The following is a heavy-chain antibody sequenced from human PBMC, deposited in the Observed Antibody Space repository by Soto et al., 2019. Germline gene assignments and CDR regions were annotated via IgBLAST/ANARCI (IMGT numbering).Heavy chain of an antibody. CDR1: GGTFSSYT. Sequence: ASVKVSCKASGGTFSSYTISWVRQAPGQGLEWMGRIIPILGIANYAQKFQGRVTITADKSTSAAYMELSSLRSEDTAVYYCARDRGYCSSTSCLPGNYYYYYMDVWGKGTTVTVS. V-gene: IGHV1-69*04. D-gene: IGHD2-2*01. CDR2: IIPILGIA. CDR3: ARDRGYCSSTSCLPGNYYYYYMDV. J-gene: IGHJ6*03.